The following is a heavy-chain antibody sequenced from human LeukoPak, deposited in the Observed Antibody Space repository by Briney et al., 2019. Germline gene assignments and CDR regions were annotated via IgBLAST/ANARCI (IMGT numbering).Heavy chain of an antibody. Sequence: PGRSLRLSCAASGFTFSSYGMHWVRQAPGKGLEWVAVISYDGSNKYYADSVKGRFTISRDNSKNTLYLQMNSLRAEDTAVYYCAKGRVYGSGSYQDYWGQGTLVTVSS. CDR2: ISYDGSNK. V-gene: IGHV3-30*18. D-gene: IGHD3-10*01. CDR3: AKGRVYGSGSYQDY. CDR1: GFTFSSYG. J-gene: IGHJ4*02.